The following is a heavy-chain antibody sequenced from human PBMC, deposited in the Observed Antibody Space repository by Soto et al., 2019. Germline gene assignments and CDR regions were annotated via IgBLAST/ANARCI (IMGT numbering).Heavy chain of an antibody. CDR3: ARRALYSYGDGDWYFDL. V-gene: IGHV1-69*01. J-gene: IGHJ2*01. Sequence: QVQLVQSGAEVKKPGSSVKVSCKASGGTFSSYAISWVRQAPGQGLEWMGGIIPIVGTANYAQKFQGRVTITADESTSTAYMELSSLRSEDTAVYYCARRALYSYGDGDWYFDLWGRGTLVTVSS. CDR2: IIPIVGTA. CDR1: GGTFSSYA. D-gene: IGHD5-18*01.